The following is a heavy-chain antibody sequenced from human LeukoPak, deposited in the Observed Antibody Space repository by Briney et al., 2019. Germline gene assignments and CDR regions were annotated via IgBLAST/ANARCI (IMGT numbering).Heavy chain of an antibody. CDR1: GYTFTSSG. V-gene: IGHV1-18*01. Sequence: ASVKVSCKPSGYTFTSSGIIWVRQAPGQGLEWMGWISAYNGNTNYAQKLQGRVTMTTDTSTSTGYMELRSLRSDDTAVYYCARDGRWLQSAVDYWGQGTLVTVSS. J-gene: IGHJ4*01. CDR2: ISAYNGNT. D-gene: IGHD5-24*01. CDR3: ARDGRWLQSAVDY.